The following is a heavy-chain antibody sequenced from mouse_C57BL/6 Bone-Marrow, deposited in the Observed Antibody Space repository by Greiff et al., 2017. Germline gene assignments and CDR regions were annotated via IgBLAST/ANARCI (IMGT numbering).Heavy chain of an antibody. CDR2: ISSGSSTI. CDR3: ARRPYYGSRRGDFDV. J-gene: IGHJ1*03. Sequence: EVKLMESGGGLVKPGGSLKLSCAASGFTFSDYGMHWVRQAPEKGLEWVAYISSGSSTIYYADTVKGRFTISRDNAKNTLFLQMTSLRSEDTAMYYCARRPYYGSRRGDFDVWGTGTTVTVSS. CDR1: GFTFSDYG. D-gene: IGHD1-1*01. V-gene: IGHV5-17*01.